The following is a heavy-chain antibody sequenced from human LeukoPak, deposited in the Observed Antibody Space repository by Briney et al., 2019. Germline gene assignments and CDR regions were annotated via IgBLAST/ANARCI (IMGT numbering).Heavy chain of an antibody. CDR1: GGSVSSYY. Sequence: SETLSLTCTVSGGSVSSYYWSWIRQPPGKGLEWIGYIYYSGSTNYNPSLKSRVTISVDTSKNQFTLKLSSVTAADTAVYYCARDSPLYYYDSSGYIDRTAGNNWFDPWGQGTLVTVSS. D-gene: IGHD3-22*01. V-gene: IGHV4-59*02. CDR2: IYYSGST. J-gene: IGHJ5*02. CDR3: ARDSPLYYYDSSGYIDRTAGNNWFDP.